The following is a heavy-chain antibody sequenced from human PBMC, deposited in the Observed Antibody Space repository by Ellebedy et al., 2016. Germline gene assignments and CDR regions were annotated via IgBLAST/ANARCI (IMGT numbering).Heavy chain of an antibody. CDR1: GFTFSSYA. CDR3: AKSIRDYGYGPYGY. D-gene: IGHD5-18*01. J-gene: IGHJ4*02. V-gene: IGHV3-23*01. Sequence: GESLKISXAASGFTFSSYAMSWVRQAPGKGLEWVSAISGSGGSTYYADSVKGRFTISRDNSKNTLYLQMNSLRAEDTAVYYCAKSIRDYGYGPYGYWGQGTLVTVSS. CDR2: ISGSGGST.